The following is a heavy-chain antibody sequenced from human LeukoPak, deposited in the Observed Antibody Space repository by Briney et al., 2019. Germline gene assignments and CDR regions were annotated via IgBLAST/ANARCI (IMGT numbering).Heavy chain of an antibody. V-gene: IGHV3-30-3*01. J-gene: IGHJ6*02. CDR2: ISYDGSNK. CDR1: EFTFSSYA. Sequence: GRSLRLSCAASEFTFSSYAMHWVRQAPGKGLEWVAVISYDGSNKFYADSVKGRFTISRDNSKNTLYLQMNSLRAEDTAVYYCAREAVTTNYYYYGMDVWGQGTTVTFSS. D-gene: IGHD4-17*01. CDR3: AREAVTTNYYYYGMDV.